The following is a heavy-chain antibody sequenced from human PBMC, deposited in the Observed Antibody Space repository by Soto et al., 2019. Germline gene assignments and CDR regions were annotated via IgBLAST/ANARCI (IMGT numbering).Heavy chain of an antibody. CDR1: GFTFSSYA. Sequence: QVQLVESGGGVVQPGRSLRLSCAASGFTFSSYAMHWVRQAPGKGLEWVTVISYDGNNKYYADSVEGRFTISRDNSKNTLYLQMNSLRTEDTGVDYCARSQPTSVPSPLADPLGQGNLVTVSS. CDR3: ARSQPTSVPSPLADP. CDR2: ISYDGNNK. J-gene: IGHJ5*02. D-gene: IGHD4-17*01. V-gene: IGHV3-30-3*01.